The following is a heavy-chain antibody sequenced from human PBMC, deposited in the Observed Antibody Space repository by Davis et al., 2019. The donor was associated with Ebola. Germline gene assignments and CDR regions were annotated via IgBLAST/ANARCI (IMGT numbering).Heavy chain of an antibody. CDR2: ISDDGSNK. Sequence: PGGSLRLSCAASGFTFSHYGLHWVRQAPGKGLEWVATISDDGSNKYYVDSVKGRFAISRDNPKNTLYLQMDSLRAEDTAVYHCAKDSFAGAPFIDYWGQGTLVTVSS. J-gene: IGHJ4*02. CDR3: AKDSFAGAPFIDY. V-gene: IGHV3-30*18. D-gene: IGHD7-27*01. CDR1: GFTFSHYG.